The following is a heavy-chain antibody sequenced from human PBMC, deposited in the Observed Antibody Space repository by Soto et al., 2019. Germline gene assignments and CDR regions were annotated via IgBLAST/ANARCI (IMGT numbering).Heavy chain of an antibody. V-gene: IGHV3-15*01. J-gene: IGHJ4*02. Sequence: EVQLVESGGGLVKPGESLRLSCAASGFTLSNAWMNWVRQAPGQGLEWVARIKTTAHGGTTDYAEPVTGRFIISRDDSKNMAYLEMNSLKFEDTGVYYCADIAVSHTGDYWGQGTLVTVSS. D-gene: IGHD6-19*01. CDR2: IKTTAHGGTT. CDR1: GFTLSNAW. CDR3: ADIAVSHTGDY.